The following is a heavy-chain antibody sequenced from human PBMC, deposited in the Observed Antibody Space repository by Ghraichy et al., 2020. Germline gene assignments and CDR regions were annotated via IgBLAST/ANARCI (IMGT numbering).Heavy chain of an antibody. J-gene: IGHJ4*02. CDR3: ASWNYVTD. V-gene: IGHV3-23*01. CDR2: IESGSRT. Sequence: GGSLRLACAASGFTFNNYGMSWVRQAPGKGLEWVSTIESGSRTYYADSVKGRFTISRDNSKNTLYLQMNSLRVEDTAVYYCASWNYVTDWGQGTLVTVSS. D-gene: IGHD2-21*02. CDR1: GFTFNNYG.